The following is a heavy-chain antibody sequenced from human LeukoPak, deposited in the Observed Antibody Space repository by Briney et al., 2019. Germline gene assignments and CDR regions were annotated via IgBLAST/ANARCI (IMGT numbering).Heavy chain of an antibody. V-gene: IGHV3-30*02. CDR1: GFTFSSYG. D-gene: IGHD3-10*01. Sequence: GGSLRLSCAASGFTFSSYGMHWVRQAPGKGLEWVAFIRYDGSNKYYADSVKGRFTISRDNSKNTLYLQMNSLRAEDTAVYYCAKGLVEVRGVISDAFDIWGQGTMVTVSS. J-gene: IGHJ3*02. CDR2: IRYDGSNK. CDR3: AKGLVEVRGVISDAFDI.